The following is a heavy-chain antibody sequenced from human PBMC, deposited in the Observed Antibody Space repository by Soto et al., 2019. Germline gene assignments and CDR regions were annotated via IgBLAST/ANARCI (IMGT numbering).Heavy chain of an antibody. V-gene: IGHV3-21*01. CDR2: ISSSSSYI. CDR1: GFTFSSYS. J-gene: IGHJ6*02. CDR3: ARGYYDSSGYYSYGMDV. Sequence: EVPLVESGGGLVQPGGSLRLSCAASGFTFSSYSMNWVRQAPGKGLEWVSSISSSSSYIYYADSVKGRFTISRDNAKNSLYLQMNSLRAEDTAVYYCARGYYDSSGYYSYGMDVWGQGTTVTVSS. D-gene: IGHD3-22*01.